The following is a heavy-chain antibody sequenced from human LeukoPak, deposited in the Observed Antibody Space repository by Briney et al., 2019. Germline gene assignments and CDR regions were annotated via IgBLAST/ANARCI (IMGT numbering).Heavy chain of an antibody. D-gene: IGHD2-8*02. J-gene: IGHJ3*02. CDR3: ARVFCVGGICYPGDGFDI. CDR1: GGSVNSGGYF. CDR2: ISYSGNT. V-gene: IGHV4-31*03. Sequence: SQTLSLTCTVSGGSVNSGGYFWSWIRQHPGKGLEWIGYISYSGNTYYNPSLESRVAISLDTSNNRFSLQLNSVTAADTAIYYCARVFCVGGICYPGDGFDIWGQGTMLTVSS.